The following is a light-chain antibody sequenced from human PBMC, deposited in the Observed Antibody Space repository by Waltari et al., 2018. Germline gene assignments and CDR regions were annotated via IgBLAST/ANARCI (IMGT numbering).Light chain of an antibody. CDR3: CSYTSISTVV. V-gene: IGLV2-14*03. J-gene: IGLJ2*01. Sequence: QSALTQPASVSGSPGQSITISCPGSSRDIGGYNYVSWSQQYPGKAPKVLIYGVYNRPSGVSDRFSGSKLDNTASLTISGLRAEDEAAYFCCSYTSISTVVFGGGTKVTVL. CDR2: GVY. CDR1: SRDIGGYNY.